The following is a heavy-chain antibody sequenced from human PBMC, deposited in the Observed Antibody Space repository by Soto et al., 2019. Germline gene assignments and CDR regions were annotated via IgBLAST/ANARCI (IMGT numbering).Heavy chain of an antibody. J-gene: IGHJ4*02. Sequence: LRLSCTASGSIFGYYGMSWVRQAPGKGLEYIGLIRNKGYGESTEYAASVKGRFTISRDDSKNIVYLQMNSLKAEDTGVYFCTRSLAARFDFWGQVPLPTASS. CDR1: GSIFGYYG. CDR3: TRSLAARFDF. D-gene: IGHD6-13*01. V-gene: IGHV3-49*04. CDR2: IRNKGYGEST.